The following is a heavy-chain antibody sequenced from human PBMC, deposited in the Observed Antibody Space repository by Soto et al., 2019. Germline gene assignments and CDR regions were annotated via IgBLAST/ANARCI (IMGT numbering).Heavy chain of an antibody. D-gene: IGHD6-19*01. CDR3: AKTGGIAVAGGFDY. J-gene: IGHJ4*02. Sequence: QVQLVESGGGVVQPGRSLRLSCAASGFTFSSYGMHWVRQAPGKGLEWVAVISYDGSHEYYADSVKGRFTISRDNSKNTPYLQMNSLRAEDTAVYYCAKTGGIAVAGGFDYWGQGTLVTVSS. V-gene: IGHV3-30*18. CDR2: ISYDGSHE. CDR1: GFTFSSYG.